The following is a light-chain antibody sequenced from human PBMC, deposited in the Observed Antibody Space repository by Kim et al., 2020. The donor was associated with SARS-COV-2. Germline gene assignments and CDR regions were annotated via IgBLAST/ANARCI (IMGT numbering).Light chain of an antibody. V-gene: IGLV1-44*01. Sequence: QSVLTQPPSASGTPGQRVTISCSGSRSNIGSHFVYWYQHLPGMAPKLLIYGTYQRPSGVPDRFSGSKSDTSASLAISGLQSEDEGDYYCQAWDDTVDGPMFGGGTKVTVL. CDR2: GTY. CDR1: RSNIGSHF. CDR3: QAWDDTVDGPM. J-gene: IGLJ6*01.